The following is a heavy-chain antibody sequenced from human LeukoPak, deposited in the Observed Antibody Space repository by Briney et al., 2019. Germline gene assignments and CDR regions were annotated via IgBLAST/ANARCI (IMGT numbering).Heavy chain of an antibody. CDR1: GFTFSSYA. CDR3: ARAPWYCSGGSCYKYYYYGMDV. CDR2: ISYDGSNK. D-gene: IGHD2-15*01. Sequence: GRSLRLSSAASGFTFSSYAMHWVRQAPGKGLEWVAVISYDGSNKYYADSVKGRFTISRDNSKNTLYLQMNSLRAEDTAVYYCARAPWYCSGGSCYKYYYYGMDVWGQGTTVTVSS. V-gene: IGHV3-30-3*01. J-gene: IGHJ6*02.